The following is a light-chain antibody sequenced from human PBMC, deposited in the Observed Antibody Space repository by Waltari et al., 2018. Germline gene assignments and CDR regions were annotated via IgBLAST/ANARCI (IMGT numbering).Light chain of an antibody. CDR2: EDN. V-gene: IGLV3-10*01. Sequence: SHELTQPPSVSVSPGQTARITCSGYAMPTKYIYWYQQKSGQAPVMIIYEDNKRPSGIPDRFSGSSSGTLATLTISGTLVEDEGDYYCYSTDTSSFPLFGGGTKLTVL. J-gene: IGLJ3*02. CDR3: YSTDTSSFPL. CDR1: AMPTKY.